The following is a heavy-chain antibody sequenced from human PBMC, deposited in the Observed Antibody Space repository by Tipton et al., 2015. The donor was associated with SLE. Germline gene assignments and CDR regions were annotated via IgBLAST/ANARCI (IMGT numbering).Heavy chain of an antibody. CDR1: GGSISSSSYY. D-gene: IGHD4-23*01. CDR3: ARSNGNVGRFDY. CDR2: IYCSGST. V-gene: IGHV4-39*07. J-gene: IGHJ4*02. Sequence: PGLVKPSETLSLSCTVSGGSISSSSYYWGWIRQPPGKGLEWIGSIYCSGSTYYNPSPKSRVTISVDTSKNQFSLKLSSVTAADTAVYYCARSNGNVGRFDYWGQGTLVTVSS.